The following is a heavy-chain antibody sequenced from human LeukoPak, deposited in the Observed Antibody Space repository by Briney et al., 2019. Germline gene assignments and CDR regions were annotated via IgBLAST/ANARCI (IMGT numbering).Heavy chain of an antibody. V-gene: IGHV3-30*04. D-gene: IGHD6-13*01. CDR3: ARDRNIAAAGYDMDV. Sequence: GGSLRLSCAASGFTFSSYPLPWVRQAPGKGLEWVAVISNDGRDKHNADSVKGRFTISRDNSKNTVYLQMNSLRVEDTGVYHCARDRNIAAAGYDMDVWGKGTTVTVSS. CDR2: ISNDGRDK. CDR1: GFTFSSYP. J-gene: IGHJ6*03.